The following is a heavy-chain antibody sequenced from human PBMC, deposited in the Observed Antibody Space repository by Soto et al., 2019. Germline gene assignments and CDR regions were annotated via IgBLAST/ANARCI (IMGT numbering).Heavy chain of an antibody. CDR3: ARRSSSWYFDY. Sequence: GGSLRLSCAASGFTFSSYAMNWVRQAPGKGLEWVSVISGSGDSTYYADSVKGRFTISRDNSKNTLYLQMNSLRAEDTAVYYCARRSSSWYFDYWGQGTLVTVS. V-gene: IGHV3-23*01. CDR2: ISGSGDST. J-gene: IGHJ4*02. CDR1: GFTFSSYA. D-gene: IGHD6-13*01.